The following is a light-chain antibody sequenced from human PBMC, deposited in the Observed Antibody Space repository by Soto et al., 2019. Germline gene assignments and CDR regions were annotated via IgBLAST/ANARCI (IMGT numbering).Light chain of an antibody. CDR3: QQYHSYSLT. J-gene: IGKJ4*01. V-gene: IGKV1-5*01. Sequence: DIQMTQSPSTLSASVGDRVTITCRASQSISDWLAWYQQKPGKAPKLLIYDASGLESGVPSRFSGSGSGTEFTLTIRSMQTDHFATYSCQQYHSYSLTFGGGTKVDIK. CDR2: DAS. CDR1: QSISDW.